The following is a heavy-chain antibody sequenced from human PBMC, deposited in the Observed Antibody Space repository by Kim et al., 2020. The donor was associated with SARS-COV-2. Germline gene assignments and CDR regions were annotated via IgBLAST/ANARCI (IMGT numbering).Heavy chain of an antibody. CDR3: ARHSGLRFLQTKPYYYYGMDV. Sequence: GESLKISCKGSGYSFTSYWIGWVRQMPGKGLEWMGIIYPGDSDTRYSPSFQGQVTISADKSISTAYLQWSSLKASDTAMYYCARHSGLRFLQTKPYYYYGMDVWGQGTTVTVSS. D-gene: IGHD3-3*01. J-gene: IGHJ6*02. CDR2: IYPGDSDT. CDR1: GYSFTSYW. V-gene: IGHV5-51*01.